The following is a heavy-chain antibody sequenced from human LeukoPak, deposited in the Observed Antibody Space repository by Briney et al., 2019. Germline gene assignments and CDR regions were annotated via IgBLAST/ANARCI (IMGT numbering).Heavy chain of an antibody. D-gene: IGHD3-3*02. CDR1: GDSVSSKSAA. CDR2: TFYRSKWYN. J-gene: IGHJ6*02. CDR3: SRGMFGSPYGMDV. V-gene: IGHV6-1*01. Sequence: SQTLSLTCAISGDSVSSKSAAWNWTRQSPSRGLEWLGRTFYRSKWYNDYAVSVNSRITINPDTSRNQFSLQLNSVTPEDTAVYYCSRGMFGSPYGMDVWGQGATVTVSS.